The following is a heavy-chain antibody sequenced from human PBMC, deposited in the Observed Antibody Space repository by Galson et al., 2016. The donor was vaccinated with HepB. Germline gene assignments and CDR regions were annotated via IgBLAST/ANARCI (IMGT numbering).Heavy chain of an antibody. V-gene: IGHV3-23*01. D-gene: IGHD2-2*01. Sequence: SLRLSCAAAGFNFNNYAMHWVRQVPGKGLEWVSGIGGSGGGTHYADSVKGRFTISRDNSKNTLYLQLNSLRAEDTAIYYCTKDQLIVIVPAAGNWFDPWGQGTLVTVSS. J-gene: IGHJ5*02. CDR3: TKDQLIVIVPAAGNWFDP. CDR2: IGGSGGGT. CDR1: GFNFNNYA.